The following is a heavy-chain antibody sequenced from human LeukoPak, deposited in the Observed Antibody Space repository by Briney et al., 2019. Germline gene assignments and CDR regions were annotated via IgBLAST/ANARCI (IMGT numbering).Heavy chain of an antibody. CDR2: ISSSGSTI. CDR1: GFTFSDYY. Sequence: GGSLRLSCAASGFTFSDYYMSWIRQAPGKGLGWVSYISSSGSTIYYADSVKGRFTISRDNAKNSLYLQMNSLRAEDTAVYYCARDAADTAMVLTWGQGTLVTVSS. V-gene: IGHV3-11*01. CDR3: ARDAADTAMVLT. D-gene: IGHD5-18*01. J-gene: IGHJ5*02.